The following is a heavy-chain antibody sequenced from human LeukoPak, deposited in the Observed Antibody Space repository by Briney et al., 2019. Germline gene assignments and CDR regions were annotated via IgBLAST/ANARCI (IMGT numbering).Heavy chain of an antibody. D-gene: IGHD6-19*01. J-gene: IGHJ5*02. V-gene: IGHV1-2*04. CDR1: GYTFTGYY. CDR2: INPNSGGT. CDR3: ARDILPTSSGWYFYEGKYNWFDP. Sequence: GVSVKVSCKASGYTFTGYYMHWVRRAPGQGLEWMGWINPNSGGTNYAQKFQGWVTMTRDTSISTAYMELSRLRSDDTAVYYCARDILPTSSGWYFYEGKYNWFDPWGQGTLVTVSS.